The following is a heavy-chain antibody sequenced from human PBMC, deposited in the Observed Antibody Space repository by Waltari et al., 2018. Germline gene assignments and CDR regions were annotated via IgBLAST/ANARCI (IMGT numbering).Heavy chain of an antibody. D-gene: IGHD1-1*01. CDR2: ISSSSSYI. V-gene: IGHV3-21*01. Sequence: EVQLVESGGGLVKPGGSLRLSCAASGFTFSSYSMNWVRQAPGKGLEWVSSISSSSSYIYYADSVKGRFTISRDNSKNTLYLQMNSLRAEDTAVYYCARPMGGGTGTTRDYWGQGTLVTVSS. CDR3: ARPMGGGTGTTRDY. J-gene: IGHJ4*02. CDR1: GFTFSSYS.